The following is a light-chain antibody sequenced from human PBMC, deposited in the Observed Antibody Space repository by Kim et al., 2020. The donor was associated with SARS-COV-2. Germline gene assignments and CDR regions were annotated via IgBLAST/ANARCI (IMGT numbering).Light chain of an antibody. CDR3: KVWDTYTEVKV. J-gene: IGLJ3*02. CDR2: YDT. CDR1: NIEGKS. V-gene: IGLV3-21*04. Sequence: SYELTQPPSVSVSPGKTASITCGGNNIEGKSVHWYQQKPGQAPVLVIYYDTDRPSGIPARFSGSRSGNTATLTIRRVEAGDEADYYCKVWDTYTEVKVFGGGTQLTVL.